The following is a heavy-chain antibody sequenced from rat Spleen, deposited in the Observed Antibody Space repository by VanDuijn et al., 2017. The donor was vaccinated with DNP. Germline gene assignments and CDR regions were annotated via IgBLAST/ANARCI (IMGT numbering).Heavy chain of an antibody. Sequence: EVQLVESGGGLVQPGRSLKLSCAASGFTFSNYGMAWVRQAPTKGLEWVASITNSGGSTYYRDSVKGRFTISRDNAKSTLYLQMDSLRSEDTATYYCATQVHNSGSSWGQGVMVTVSS. CDR1: GFTFSNYG. CDR2: ITNSGGST. D-gene: IGHD4-3*01. V-gene: IGHV5S13*01. J-gene: IGHJ2*01. CDR3: ATQVHNSGSS.